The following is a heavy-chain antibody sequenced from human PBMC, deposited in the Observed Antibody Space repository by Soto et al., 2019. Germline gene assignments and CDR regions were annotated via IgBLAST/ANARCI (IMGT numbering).Heavy chain of an antibody. J-gene: IGHJ6*02. CDR2: ISYDGSYK. CDR3: ARDGLTALGMIPPWDVDV. V-gene: IGHV3-30-3*01. CDR1: GFTFNSHT. Sequence: QVQLVESGGGVVQWGGSVRLSCTASGFTFNSHTMHWVRQAPGEGLEWVAVISYDGSYKFYADSVKGRFTITRGNSKCTLYLQMNRLTAADTAIYYCARDGLTALGMIPPWDVDVWGQGTTVTVSS. D-gene: IGHD3-16*01.